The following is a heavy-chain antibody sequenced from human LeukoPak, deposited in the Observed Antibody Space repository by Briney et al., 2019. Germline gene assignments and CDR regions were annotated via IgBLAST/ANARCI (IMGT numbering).Heavy chain of an antibody. CDR1: GFTFSSYS. Sequence: GGSLRLSCAASGFTFSSYSMNWVSQAPGKGLEWGSSISSSGSFISYPDSVKGRFTISRDNAKNALFLQMNSLRAEDTAVYYCARVGCRGGSCSSRGDYYYGMDVWGQGTTVTVSS. CDR2: ISSSGSFI. D-gene: IGHD2-15*01. V-gene: IGHV3-21*01. CDR3: ARVGCRGGSCSSRGDYYYGMDV. J-gene: IGHJ6*02.